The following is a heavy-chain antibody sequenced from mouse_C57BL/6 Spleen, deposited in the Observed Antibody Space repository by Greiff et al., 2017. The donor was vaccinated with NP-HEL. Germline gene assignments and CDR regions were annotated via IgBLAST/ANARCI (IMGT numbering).Heavy chain of an antibody. D-gene: IGHD2-12*01. Sequence: VQLVESGPGLVAPSQSLSITCTVSGFSLTSYAISWVRQPPGKGLEWLGVIWTGGGTNYNSALKSRLSISKDNSKSQVFLKMNSLQTDDTARYYCARNWVLYGYYAMDYWGQGTSVTVSS. J-gene: IGHJ4*01. CDR2: IWTGGGT. CDR3: ARNWVLYGYYAMDY. V-gene: IGHV2-9-1*01. CDR1: GFSLTSYA.